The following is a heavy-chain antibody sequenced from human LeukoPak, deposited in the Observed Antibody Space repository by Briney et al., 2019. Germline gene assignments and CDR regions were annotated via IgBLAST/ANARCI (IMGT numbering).Heavy chain of an antibody. J-gene: IGHJ4*02. Sequence: GGSLRLSCAASGFTFDDYGMSWVRQAPGKGLEWVSGISGSGGSTYYADSVKGRFTISRDNSKNTLYLQMNSLSAEDTAIYYCAKDPYVGGGYHFDSWGQGSLVTVSS. D-gene: IGHD3-22*01. CDR2: ISGSGGST. CDR1: GFTFDDYG. V-gene: IGHV3-23*01. CDR3: AKDPYVGGGYHFDS.